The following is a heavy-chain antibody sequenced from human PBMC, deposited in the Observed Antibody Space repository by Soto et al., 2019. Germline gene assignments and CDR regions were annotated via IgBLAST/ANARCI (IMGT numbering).Heavy chain of an antibody. J-gene: IGHJ3*02. CDR1: GLTFSSYA. CDR2: ISGSGAVT. D-gene: IGHD2-2*01. CDR3: AKDKGFTSTTCHWNAFDI. V-gene: IGHV3-23*01. Sequence: EVQLLESGGGLVQPGGSLRLSCAASGLTFSSYAMSWVRQAPGKGLEWVSAISGSGAVTYYADSVKGRFTISRDNSKNTLYLQMNSLRAEDTAVYYCAKDKGFTSTTCHWNAFDIWGQGTMVTVSS.